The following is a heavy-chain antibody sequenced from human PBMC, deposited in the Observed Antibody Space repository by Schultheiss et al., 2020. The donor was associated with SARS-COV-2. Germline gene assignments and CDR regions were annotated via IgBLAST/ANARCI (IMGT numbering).Heavy chain of an antibody. CDR3: ARATRFGESTLDY. J-gene: IGHJ4*02. D-gene: IGHD3-10*01. V-gene: IGHV4-38-2*02. CDR1: GYSISSGYY. CDR2: IYHSGST. Sequence: SETLSLTCTVSGYSISSGYYWGWIRQPPGKGLEWIGSIYHSGSTNYNPSLKSRVTISVDTSKNQFSLKLSSVTAADTAVYYCARATRFGESTLDYWGQGTLVTVSS.